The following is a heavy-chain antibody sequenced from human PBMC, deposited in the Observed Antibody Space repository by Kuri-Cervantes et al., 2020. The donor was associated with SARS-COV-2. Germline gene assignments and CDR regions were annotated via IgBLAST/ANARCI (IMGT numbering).Heavy chain of an antibody. CDR2: IYHSGST. D-gene: IGHD3-3*01. CDR3: ARWGEYYDFWSGYYTSYYFDY. V-gene: IGHV4-38-2*02. CDR1: GYSISSGYY. Sequence: SETLSLTCTVSGYSISSGYYWGWIRQPPGKGLEWIGSIYHSGSTYYNPSLKSRVTISVDTSKNQFSLKLSSVTAADTAVYYCARWGEYYDFWSGYYTSYYFDYWGQGTLVTVSS. J-gene: IGHJ4*02.